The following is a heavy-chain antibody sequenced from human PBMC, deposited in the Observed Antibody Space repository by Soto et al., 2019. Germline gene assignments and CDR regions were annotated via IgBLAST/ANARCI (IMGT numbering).Heavy chain of an antibody. J-gene: IGHJ6*02. V-gene: IGHV1-69*05. CDR2: IIPIFRTP. Sequence: QVQLVQSGAEVLKPGSSVKVSCNASGDTFDTFAISWVRQAPGQGLEWMGGIIPIFRTPDYAQKFQARVTLTSDVSTRTADIELSSLISEDRAVYYCARDKDREQLGCNYYSSLDVLGQGTTVSGSS. CDR3: ARDKDREQLGCNYYSSLDV. D-gene: IGHD2-21*02. CDR1: GDTFDTFA.